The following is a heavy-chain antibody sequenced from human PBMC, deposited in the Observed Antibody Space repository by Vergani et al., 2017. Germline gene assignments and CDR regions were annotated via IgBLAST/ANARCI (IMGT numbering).Heavy chain of an antibody. CDR3: ARTPVLLWFGELTHYFDY. CDR1: GFTFSDYY. V-gene: IGHV3-11*01. J-gene: IGHJ4*02. D-gene: IGHD3-10*01. CDR2: ISSSGTTI. Sequence: QVQLVESGGDLVKPGGSLRLSCAASGFTFSDYYMSWIRQAPGKGREWVSYISSSGTTIYYADSLKGRFTISRDNAKNSLYLQMNSLRAEDTAVYYCARTPVLLWFGELTHYFDYWGQGTLVTVSS.